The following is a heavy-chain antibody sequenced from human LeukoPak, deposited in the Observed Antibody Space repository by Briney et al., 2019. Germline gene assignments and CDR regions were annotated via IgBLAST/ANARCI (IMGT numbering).Heavy chain of an antibody. J-gene: IGHJ4*02. D-gene: IGHD1-26*01. CDR3: AREVSGRLDY. CDR2: IYHSGST. V-gene: IGHV4-38-2*02. Sequence: PSETLSLTCTVSGYSISSGYYWGWIRQPPGKGLEWIGSIYHSGSTYYNPSLKSRVTISVDTSKNQFSLKLSSVTAADTAVYYCAREVSGRLDYWGQGTLVTVSS. CDR1: GYSISSGYY.